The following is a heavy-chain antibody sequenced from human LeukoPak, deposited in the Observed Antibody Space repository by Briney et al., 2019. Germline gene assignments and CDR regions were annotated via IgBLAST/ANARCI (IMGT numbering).Heavy chain of an antibody. J-gene: IGHJ1*01. D-gene: IGHD4-17*01. CDR2: ISSSSSYI. CDR1: GFTFSSYA. CDR3: ARGNDYGDYVYFQH. V-gene: IGHV3-21*04. Sequence: PGGSLRLSCAASGFTFSSYAMHWVRQAPGKGLEWVSSISSSSSYIYYADSVKGRFTISRDNAKNSLYLQMNSLRAEDTAVYYCARGNDYGDYVYFQHWGQGTLVTVSS.